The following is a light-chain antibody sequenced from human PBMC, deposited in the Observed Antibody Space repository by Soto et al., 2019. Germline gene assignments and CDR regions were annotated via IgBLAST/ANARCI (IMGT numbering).Light chain of an antibody. J-gene: IGKJ3*01. CDR1: QGISSY. CDR2: AAS. V-gene: IGKV1-9*01. Sequence: DIQLTQSPSFLSASVGDRVTITCRASQGISSYLAWYQQKPGKAPKLLIYAASTLQSGVPSRFSGIGSGTEFTLTISSLQPEDFATYYCQQLNSYPPFGPGTKVDIK. CDR3: QQLNSYPP.